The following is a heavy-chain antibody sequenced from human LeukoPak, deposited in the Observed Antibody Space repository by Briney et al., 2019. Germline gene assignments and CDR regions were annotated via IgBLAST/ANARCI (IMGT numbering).Heavy chain of an antibody. CDR3: AKDACSSTSCSNDY. CDR2: ISWNSGNI. V-gene: IGHV3-9*01. CDR1: GFTFDDYA. J-gene: IGHJ4*02. D-gene: IGHD2-2*01. Sequence: GGSLRLSCAASGFTFDDYAMHWVRQAPGKGLEWVSGISWNSGNIDYADPVKGRFTISRDNAKNSLYLQMNSLRAEDTALYYCAKDACSSTSCSNDYWGQGTLVTVSS.